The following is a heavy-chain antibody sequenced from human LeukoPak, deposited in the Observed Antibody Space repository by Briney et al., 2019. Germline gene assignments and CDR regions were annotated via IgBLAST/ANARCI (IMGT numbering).Heavy chain of an antibody. D-gene: IGHD3-22*01. CDR2: TSRSTTYI. V-gene: IGHV3-21*01. Sequence: GGSLRLSCAASGFTFSRYTMNWVRQAPGKGLEWVSSTSRSTTYIYYADSVKGRFTISRDSAKSSLYLQMISLRAEDTAVYYCVRNRNPSYSDNSGCYSFPRDAFDISGQGTMVTVSS. J-gene: IGHJ3*02. CDR1: GFTFSRYT. CDR3: VRNRNPSYSDNSGCYSFPRDAFDI.